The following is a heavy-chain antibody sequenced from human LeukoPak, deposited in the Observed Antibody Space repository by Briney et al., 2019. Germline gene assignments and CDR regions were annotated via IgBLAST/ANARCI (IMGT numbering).Heavy chain of an antibody. V-gene: IGHV3-30-3*01. Sequence: GGSLRLSCAASGFTFSSYAMHWVRQAPGKGLEWVAVISYDGSNKYYADSVKGRFTISRDNSKNTLYLQMNSLRAEDTAVYYCASLAVAGTGYFDLWGRGTLVTVSS. J-gene: IGHJ2*01. CDR3: ASLAVAGTGYFDL. CDR1: GFTFSSYA. CDR2: ISYDGSNK. D-gene: IGHD6-19*01.